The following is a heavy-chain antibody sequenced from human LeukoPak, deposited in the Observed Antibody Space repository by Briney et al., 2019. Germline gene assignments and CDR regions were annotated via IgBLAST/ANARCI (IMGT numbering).Heavy chain of an antibody. CDR1: GDSITSSGSS. CDR3: ARDFIAQSPIPAF. CDR2: IYHSGGA. J-gene: IGHJ4*02. D-gene: IGHD6-13*01. Sequence: SETLSLTCAVSGDSITSSGSSWSWIRQPLGKGLEWIGYIYHSGGAYYNPSLKSRVTISLVRSKNQFSLKLNSVTAADTAVYYCARDFIAQSPIPAFWGQGTLVSVSS. V-gene: IGHV4-30-2*01.